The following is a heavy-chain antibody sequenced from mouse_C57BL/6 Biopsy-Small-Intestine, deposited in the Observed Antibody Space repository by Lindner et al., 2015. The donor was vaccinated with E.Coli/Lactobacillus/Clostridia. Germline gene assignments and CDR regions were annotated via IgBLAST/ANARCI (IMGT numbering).Heavy chain of an antibody. CDR1: GFTFSDYG. CDR2: ISSGNSTI. J-gene: IGHJ4*01. D-gene: IGHD1-1*01. Sequence: VQLQESGGGLVKPGGSLKLSCAASGFTFSDYGMHWVRQAPEKGLEWVAYISSGNSTIYYADTVKGRFTISRDNAENTLFLQMTSLRSEDTAMYYCARPLYYSMDYWGQGTSVTVSS. CDR3: ARPLYYSMDY. V-gene: IGHV5-17*01.